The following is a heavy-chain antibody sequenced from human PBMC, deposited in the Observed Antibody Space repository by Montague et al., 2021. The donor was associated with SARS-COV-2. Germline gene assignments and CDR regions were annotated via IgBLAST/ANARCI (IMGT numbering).Heavy chain of an antibody. V-gene: IGHV4-39*02. CDR1: GDSISRSHYF. D-gene: IGHD1/OR15-1a*01. CDR3: ARWGLNNAFDI. Sequence: SETLSLTCSVSGDSISRSHYFWAWIRQPPGMGLVWIGSIYFTGKTYYHPSLKSRVTISIDTSKNHFSLRLSSVTAADSAVFYCARWGLNNAFDIWGLGTMITISS. J-gene: IGHJ3*02. CDR2: IYFTGKT.